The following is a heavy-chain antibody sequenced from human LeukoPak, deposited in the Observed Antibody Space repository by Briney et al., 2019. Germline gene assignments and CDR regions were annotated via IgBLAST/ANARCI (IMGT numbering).Heavy chain of an antibody. D-gene: IGHD3-16*01. CDR1: GGSISSYY. J-gene: IGHJ4*02. CDR3: ARGGRTGRLFDY. V-gene: IGHV4-59*01. CDR2: IYYSGST. Sequence: SETLSLTCTVSGGSISSYYWSWIRQPPGKELEWIGYIYYSGSTNYNPSLKSRVTISVDTSKNQFSLKLSSVTAADTAVYYCARGGRTGRLFDYWGQGTLVTVSS.